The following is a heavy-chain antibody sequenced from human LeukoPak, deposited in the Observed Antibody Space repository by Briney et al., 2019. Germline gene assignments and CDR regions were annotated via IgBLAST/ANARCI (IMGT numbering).Heavy chain of an antibody. Sequence: GGSLRLSCAASGFTFSSYGMSWVRQAAGKGLEWGSTISGRDTNTYYADSVEGRFTISRDNSKNTLYLQMKSLRAEDTALYYCAKRSDYGSNGNYFDSWGQGTPVTVSS. CDR3: AKRSDYGSNGNYFDS. J-gene: IGHJ4*02. CDR2: ISGRDTNT. CDR1: GFTFSSYG. D-gene: IGHD4-23*01. V-gene: IGHV3-23*01.